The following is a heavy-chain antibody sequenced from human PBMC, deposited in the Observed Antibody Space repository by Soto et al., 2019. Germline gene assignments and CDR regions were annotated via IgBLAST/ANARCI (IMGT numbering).Heavy chain of an antibody. CDR2: INPGNGNT. V-gene: IGHV1-3*01. CDR3: ARGASSVTTLYFDL. CDR1: GYTFTSYA. Sequence: QVQVVQSGAEVKKPGASVKVSCKASGYTFTSYAMHWVRQAPGQRLEWMGWINPGNGNTKNSQKFQGRVTITRDTFASKAYMELSSLRSEDTAVYYCARGASSVTTLYFDLWGRGTLVTVSS. J-gene: IGHJ2*01. D-gene: IGHD4-17*01.